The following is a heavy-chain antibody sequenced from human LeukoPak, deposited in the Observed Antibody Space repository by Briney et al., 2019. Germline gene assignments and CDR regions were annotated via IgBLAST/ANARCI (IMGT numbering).Heavy chain of an antibody. CDR2: INPNSGGT. V-gene: IGHV1-2*02. Sequence: ASVKVSCKASGYTFTSYGISWVRQAPGQGLEWMGWINPNSGGTNYAQKFQGRVTMTRDTSISTAYMELSRLRSDDTAVYYCARGCSSTSCHFNAFDIWGQGTMVTVSS. CDR3: ARGCSSTSCHFNAFDI. J-gene: IGHJ3*02. CDR1: GYTFTSYG. D-gene: IGHD2-2*01.